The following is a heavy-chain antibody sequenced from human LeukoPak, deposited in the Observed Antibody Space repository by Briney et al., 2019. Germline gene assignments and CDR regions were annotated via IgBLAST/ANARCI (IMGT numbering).Heavy chain of an antibody. CDR2: FDPEDGET. D-gene: IGHD3-3*01. Sequence: GSVTVSCKVSGYTLTELSMHWGRQAPGEGGEWMGGFDPEDGETIYAQKFQGRVTMTEDTSTDTAYMELSSLRSEDTAVYYCATGVRFLEWLPLEYWGQGTLVTVSS. V-gene: IGHV1-24*01. J-gene: IGHJ4*02. CDR3: ATGVRFLEWLPLEY. CDR1: GYTLTELS.